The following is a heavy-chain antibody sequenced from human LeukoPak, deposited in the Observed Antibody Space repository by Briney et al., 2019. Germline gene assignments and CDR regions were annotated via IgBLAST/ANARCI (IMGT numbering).Heavy chain of an antibody. V-gene: IGHV3-53*01. J-gene: IGHJ6*03. CDR3: ARVGEEVNPYYYYMDV. Sequence: GGSLRLSCAASGFTVSSNYMSWVRQAPGKGLEWVSVIYSGGSTYYADSVKGRFTISRDNSKNTLYLQMNSLRAEDTAVYYCARVGEEVNPYYYYMDVWGKGTTVTVSS. CDR1: GFTVSSNY. CDR2: IYSGGST. D-gene: IGHD1-26*01.